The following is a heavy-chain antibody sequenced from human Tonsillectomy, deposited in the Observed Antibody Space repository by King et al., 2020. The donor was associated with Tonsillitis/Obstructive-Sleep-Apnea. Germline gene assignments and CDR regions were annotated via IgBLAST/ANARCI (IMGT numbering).Heavy chain of an antibody. Sequence: VQLVESGGGLVQPGGSLRLSCAASGFSFDTYAMSWVRQAPGKGLEWVSTVSGSGATTYYADSVRGRFTISRDNSKNTLYLQMNSLRDEDTEDTALYYCATDGAGHRWFDPCGQGTLVTVSS. V-gene: IGHV3-23*04. CDR1: GFSFDTYA. CDR2: VSGSGATT. D-gene: IGHD3-16*01. J-gene: IGHJ5*02. CDR3: ATDGAGHRWFDP.